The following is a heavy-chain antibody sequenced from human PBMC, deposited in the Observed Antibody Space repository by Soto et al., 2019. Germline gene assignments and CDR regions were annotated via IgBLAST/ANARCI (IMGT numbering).Heavy chain of an antibody. CDR1: GFTFSSYA. V-gene: IGHV3-23*01. J-gene: IGHJ6*02. CDR3: AKDREVTIFGVVINGMDV. CDR2: ISGSGGST. D-gene: IGHD3-3*01. Sequence: GGSLRLSCAASGFTFSSYAMSWVRQAPGKGLEWVSAISGSGGSTYYADSVKGRFTISRDNSKNTLYLQMNSLRAEDTAVYYCAKDREVTIFGVVINGMDVWGQGTTVTVS.